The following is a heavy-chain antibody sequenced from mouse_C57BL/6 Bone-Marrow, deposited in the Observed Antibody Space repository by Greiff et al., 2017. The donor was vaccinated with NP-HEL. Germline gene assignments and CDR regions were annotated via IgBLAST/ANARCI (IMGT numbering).Heavy chain of an antibody. CDR2: ISYDGSN. D-gene: IGHD1-1*01. J-gene: IGHJ4*01. CDR1: GYSITSGYY. CDR3: ASVITTVVARAMDY. Sequence: EVQLVESGPGLVKPSQSLSLTCSVTGYSITSGYYWNWIRQFPGNKLEWMGYISYDGSNNYNPSLKNRISITRDTSKNQFFLKLNSVTTEDTATYYCASVITTVVARAMDYWGQGTSVTVSS. V-gene: IGHV3-6*01.